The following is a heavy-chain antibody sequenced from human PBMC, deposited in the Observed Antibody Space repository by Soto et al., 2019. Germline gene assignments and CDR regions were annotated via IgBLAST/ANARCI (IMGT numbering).Heavy chain of an antibody. J-gene: IGHJ4*02. Sequence: QVQLVQSGAEVKKPGSSVKVSCKASGGTFSSYTISWVRQAPGQGLEWMGRIIPILGIANYAQKFQGRVTITADKSTSTAHRELGSLRSEDTAVYYCGSVGSSSGWYGYFDYWRQGTLVTVSS. CDR1: GGTFSSYT. V-gene: IGHV1-69*02. CDR2: IIPILGIA. D-gene: IGHD6-19*01. CDR3: GSVGSSSGWYGYFDY.